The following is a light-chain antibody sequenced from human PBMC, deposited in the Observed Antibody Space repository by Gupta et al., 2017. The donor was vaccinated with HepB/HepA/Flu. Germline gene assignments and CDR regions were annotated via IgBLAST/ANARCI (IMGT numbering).Light chain of an antibody. CDR2: WAS. V-gene: IGKV4-1*01. CDR1: QNLLYSSNNKNY. CDR3: PQEYYTPWT. J-gene: IGKJ1*01. Sequence: VMTQSPDSLAVSLGERATINCKSSQNLLYSSNNKNYLAWYQQKPGQPPKMLIDWASTRESGVPDRFSGSGSGTDFTLTISNLQAEDVAVYYCPQEYYTPWTFGQGTKVDIK.